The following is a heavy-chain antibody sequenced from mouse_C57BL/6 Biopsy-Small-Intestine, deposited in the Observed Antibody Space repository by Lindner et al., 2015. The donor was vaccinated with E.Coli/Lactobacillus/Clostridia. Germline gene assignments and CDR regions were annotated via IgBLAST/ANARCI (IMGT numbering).Heavy chain of an antibody. CDR2: ISSGSSTI. V-gene: IGHV5-17*01. D-gene: IGHD2-1*01. CDR3: PRPEGNWFAY. Sequence: VQLQESGGGLVKPGGSLKLSCAASGFTFSDYGMHWIRQAPEKGLEWVAYISSGSSTIYYGDTMKGRFTISRDNAKNTLFLQMTSLRSEDTAMYYCPRPEGNWFAYGGQGTLVTVSA. J-gene: IGHJ3*01. CDR1: GFTFSDYG.